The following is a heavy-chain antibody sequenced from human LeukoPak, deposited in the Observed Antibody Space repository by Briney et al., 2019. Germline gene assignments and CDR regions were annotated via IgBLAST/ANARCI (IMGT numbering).Heavy chain of an antibody. CDR2: IRSKAYGGTT. J-gene: IGHJ4*02. CDR1: GFTFGDYG. V-gene: IGHV3-49*04. CDR3: TRDGYYNGCYDY. D-gene: IGHD3-9*01. Sequence: GGSLRLSCTASGFTFGDYGMNWVRQAPGKGLEWVGVIRSKAYGGTTEYAASVKGRFITARDHSKSIAYLQMNSLKSEDTAVYYCTRDGYYNGCYDYWGQGTLVTVSS.